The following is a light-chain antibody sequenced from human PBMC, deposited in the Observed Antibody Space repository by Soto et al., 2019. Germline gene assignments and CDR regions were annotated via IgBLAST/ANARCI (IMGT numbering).Light chain of an antibody. CDR1: MSISIW. Sequence: DIPTTQSPSTLSASVGESGSITCRASMSISIWLAWYQQKPGKAPKILIYKASSLESGVPSRFSGSGSWTEFTLTISSLQPDDFATNYCQQYSTYTPRTYGQGTKVDIK. V-gene: IGKV1-5*03. CDR3: QQYSTYTPRT. CDR2: KAS. J-gene: IGKJ1*01.